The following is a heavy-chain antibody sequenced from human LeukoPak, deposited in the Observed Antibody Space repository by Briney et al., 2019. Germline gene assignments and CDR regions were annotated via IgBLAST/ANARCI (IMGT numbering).Heavy chain of an antibody. D-gene: IGHD5-18*01. J-gene: IGHJ4*02. CDR2: TYPGDSDT. Sequence: GESLKISCKGSGHSFSSHWIAWVRQMPGKGLEWMGMTYPGDSDTRYSPSFRGQVTISGDKSISTAYLQWSSLKASDTAMYYCARQRERGYSYVDWGQGTLVTVSS. CDR3: ARQRERGYSYVD. CDR1: GHSFSSHW. V-gene: IGHV5-51*01.